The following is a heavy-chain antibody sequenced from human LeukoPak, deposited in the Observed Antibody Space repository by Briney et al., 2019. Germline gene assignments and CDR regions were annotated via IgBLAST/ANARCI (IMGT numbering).Heavy chain of an antibody. V-gene: IGHV4-59*01. J-gene: IGHJ4*02. D-gene: IGHD3-22*01. CDR3: ARGVGSGYTDY. CDR1: GGSISNYY. CDR2: ISYSGNT. Sequence: SETLSLTCTVSGGSISNYYWTWIRQPPGKGLEWIGFISYSGNTNYNPSLKSRVTISLDTSKNQFSLKLISVTAADTAVYYCARGVGSGYTDYWGQGALVTVYS.